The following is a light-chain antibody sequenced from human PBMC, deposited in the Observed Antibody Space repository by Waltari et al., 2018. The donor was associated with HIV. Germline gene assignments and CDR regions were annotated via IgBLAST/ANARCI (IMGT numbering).Light chain of an antibody. J-gene: IGKJ4*01. Sequence: DIVMTQSPVSLPVTPGEPASISCRSSQALLKSNGYIYLDWYFQKPGQSPQLLIYLGTNRASGVPDRFSASGSAADFTLKISRVEAEDVGVYYCMQALETPLTFGEGTKVEIK. CDR1: QALLKSNGYIY. V-gene: IGKV2-28*01. CDR3: MQALETPLT. CDR2: LGT.